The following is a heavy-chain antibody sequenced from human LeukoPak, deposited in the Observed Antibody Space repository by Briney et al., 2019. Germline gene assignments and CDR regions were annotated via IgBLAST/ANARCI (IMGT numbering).Heavy chain of an antibody. V-gene: IGHV1-24*01. D-gene: IGHD3-10*01. CDR3: AGGGFGEAYYYYYYMDV. Sequence: ASVKVSCKVSGYTLTELSMHWVRQAPGKGLEWMGGFDPEDGETIYAQKFQGRVTMTEDTSTDTAYMELSSLRAEDTAVYYCAGGGFGEAYYYYYYMDVWGKGTTVTVSS. CDR1: GYTLTELS. J-gene: IGHJ6*03. CDR2: FDPEDGET.